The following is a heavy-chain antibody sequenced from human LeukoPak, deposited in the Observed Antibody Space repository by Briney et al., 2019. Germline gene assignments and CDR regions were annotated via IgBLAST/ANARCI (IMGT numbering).Heavy chain of an antibody. Sequence: GGSLRLSCAASGFTFSSYEMNWVRQAPGKGLEWVSYISSSGSTIYYADSVKGRFTISRDNSENTLYLQMNSLRAEDTAVYYCARGYYDSSGYYGYWGQGTLVTVSS. CDR1: GFTFSSYE. V-gene: IGHV3-48*03. CDR2: ISSSGSTI. CDR3: ARGYYDSSGYYGY. J-gene: IGHJ4*02. D-gene: IGHD3-22*01.